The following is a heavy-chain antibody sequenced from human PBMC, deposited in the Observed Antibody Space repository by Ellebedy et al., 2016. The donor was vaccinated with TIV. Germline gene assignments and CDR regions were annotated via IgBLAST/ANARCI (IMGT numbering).Heavy chain of an antibody. Sequence: AASVKVSCKASGGTFSSYAISWVRQAPGQGLEWMGRIIPILGIANYAQKFQGRVTITADKSTSTAYMELSSLRSEDTAVYYCARSGRDGYNRFDYWGQGTLVTVSS. CDR1: GGTFSSYA. J-gene: IGHJ4*02. CDR3: ARSGRDGYNRFDY. V-gene: IGHV1-69*04. CDR2: IIPILGIA. D-gene: IGHD5-24*01.